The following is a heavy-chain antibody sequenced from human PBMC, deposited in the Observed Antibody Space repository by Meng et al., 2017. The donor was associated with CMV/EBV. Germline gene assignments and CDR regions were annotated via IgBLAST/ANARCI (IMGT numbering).Heavy chain of an antibody. J-gene: IGHJ6*02. V-gene: IGHV1-8*03. D-gene: IGHD3-9*01. CDR3: AREVGGGNDINYYYYYGMDV. CDR2: MNPNSGNT. CDR1: GYTFTGYD. Sequence: ASVKVSCKASGYTFTGYDINWVRQATGQGLEWMGWMNPNSGNTGYAQKFQGRVTITRNSSISTAYMELSSLRSEDTAVYYCAREVGGGNDINYYYYYGMDVWGQGTTVTVSS.